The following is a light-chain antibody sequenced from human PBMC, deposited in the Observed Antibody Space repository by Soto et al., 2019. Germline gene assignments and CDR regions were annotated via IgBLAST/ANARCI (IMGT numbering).Light chain of an antibody. Sequence: EIVLTQSPGTLSLSPGERATLSCRASQSISSTYLAWFQQKPGQTPRLLIYGGSTRATGIPDRFSGSGSGTDFTLTISRLEPEDFAVYYCQQYGSTVWTFGQGTKVEIK. J-gene: IGKJ1*01. CDR3: QQYGSTVWT. V-gene: IGKV3-20*01. CDR1: QSISSTY. CDR2: GGS.